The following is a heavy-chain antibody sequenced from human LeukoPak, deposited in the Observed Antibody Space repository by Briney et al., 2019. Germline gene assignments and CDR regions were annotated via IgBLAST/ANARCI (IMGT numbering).Heavy chain of an antibody. CDR1: GYTFTDYY. V-gene: IGHV1-2*02. CDR2: NNPTSGGT. Sequence: ASVKVSCKASGYTFTDYYLHWVRQAPGQGFEWMGWNNPTSGGTNYAQKFQGRVTLTRDTSISTAHLEMRRLRSDDTAVYYCARDRHSIYSSGWFQIDNWGQGTLVSVSS. D-gene: IGHD6-19*01. J-gene: IGHJ4*02. CDR3: ARDRHSIYSSGWFQIDN.